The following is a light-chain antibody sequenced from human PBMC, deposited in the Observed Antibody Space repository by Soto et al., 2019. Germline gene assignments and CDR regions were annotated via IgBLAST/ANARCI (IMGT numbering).Light chain of an antibody. CDR2: QVS. V-gene: IGLV2-14*01. CDR1: SSDIGGYYY. J-gene: IGLJ1*01. CDR3: TSYTSSSTFYA. Sequence: QSALTQPASVSGSPGQSITISCTGTSSDIGGYYYVSWYQHHPGKAPKLMIYQVSNRPSGVSTRFSGSKSGNTASLTISGLQAEDEADYYCTSYTSSSTFYAFGTGTKVTVL.